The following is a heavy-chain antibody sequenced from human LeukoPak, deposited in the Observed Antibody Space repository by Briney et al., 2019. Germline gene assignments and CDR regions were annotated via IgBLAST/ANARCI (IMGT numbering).Heavy chain of an antibody. CDR3: TRPQNLVATILGY. CDR2: VNPNSGAT. D-gene: IGHD5-12*01. Sequence: ASVKVSCKASGYTFSDYCMHWVRQAPGQGPEWMGWVNPNSGATKYAQKFQGRVTMTRDTSISTAYMELSSLRSDDTAVFYCTRPQNLVATILGYWGQGTLVTVSS. CDR1: GYTFSDYC. J-gene: IGHJ4*02. V-gene: IGHV1-2*02.